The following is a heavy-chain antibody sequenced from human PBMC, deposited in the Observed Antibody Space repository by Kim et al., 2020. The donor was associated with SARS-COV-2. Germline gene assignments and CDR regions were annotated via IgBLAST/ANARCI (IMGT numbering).Heavy chain of an antibody. CDR2: MNAGNENT. J-gene: IGHJ6*01. CDR3: ARDLAQQLRRRGYGMDV. D-gene: IGHD6-13*01. Sequence: ASVKVSCKASGYTFTSYAMHWVRQAPGQRLEWMGWMNAGNENTNYSQKFQGRVTITTDTSANTVYLELRSLRSEDTAVYFCARDLAQQLRRRGYGMDVWGQGTNVTVSS. V-gene: IGHV1-3*01. CDR1: GYTFTSYA.